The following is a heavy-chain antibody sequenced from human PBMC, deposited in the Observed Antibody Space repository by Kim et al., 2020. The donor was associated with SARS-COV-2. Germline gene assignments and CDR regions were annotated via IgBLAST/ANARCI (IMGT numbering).Heavy chain of an antibody. Sequence: GGSLRLSCATSGFTFGGYEMNWVRQAPGKGLEWVAYITSRGTRKEYADSVEGRFSIFRDNAKNSLFLQMNSLRAEDTAVYYCTRDNPTVADFDSWGQGTL. D-gene: IGHD4-17*01. J-gene: IGHJ4*02. CDR3: TRDNPTVADFDS. V-gene: IGHV3-48*03. CDR2: ITSRGTRK. CDR1: GFTFGGYE.